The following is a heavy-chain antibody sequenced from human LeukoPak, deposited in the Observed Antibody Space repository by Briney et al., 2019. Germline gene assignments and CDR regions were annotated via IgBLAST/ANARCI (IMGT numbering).Heavy chain of an antibody. J-gene: IGHJ2*01. D-gene: IGHD6-13*01. V-gene: IGHV4-59*01. CDR1: GGSISSYY. Sequence: SETLSLTCTVSGGSISSYYWSWIRQTPGKGLEWMGYIYYSGSTNYNPSLKSRVTISVDTSKNQFSLKLSSVTAADTAVYYCARVVYSSSWYGRYFDLWGRGSLVTVSS. CDR3: ARVVYSSSWYGRYFDL. CDR2: IYYSGST.